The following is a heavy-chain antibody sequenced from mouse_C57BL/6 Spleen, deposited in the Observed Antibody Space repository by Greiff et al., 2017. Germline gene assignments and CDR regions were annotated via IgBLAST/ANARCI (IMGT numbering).Heavy chain of an antibody. CDR3: TTGDGYSMDY. CDR2: IDPENGDT. D-gene: IGHD2-3*01. V-gene: IGHV14-4*01. J-gene: IGHJ4*01. CDR1: SFNIKDDY. Sequence: EVQLQQSGAELVRPGASVKLSCTASSFNIKDDYMHWVKQRPEQGLEWIGWIDPENGDTEYASKFQGKATITADTSSNTAYLQLSSLTSEDTAVYYCTTGDGYSMDYWGQGTSVTVSS.